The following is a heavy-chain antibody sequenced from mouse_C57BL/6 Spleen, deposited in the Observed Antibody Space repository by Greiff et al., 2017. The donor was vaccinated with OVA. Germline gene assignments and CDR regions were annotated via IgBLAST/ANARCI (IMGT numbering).Heavy chain of an antibody. D-gene: IGHD3-1*01. V-gene: IGHV5-6*02. CDR2: ISSGGSYT. CDR1: GFTFSSYG. CDR3: ERRRDVWYFDV. Sequence: DVMLVESGGDLVKPGGSLTLSCAASGFTFSSYGMSWVRQTPDKRLEWVATISSGGSYTYYPDSVKGRFTISRDNAKNTLYLQMSSLKSEDTAMYYCERRRDVWYFDVWGTGTTVTVSS. J-gene: IGHJ1*03.